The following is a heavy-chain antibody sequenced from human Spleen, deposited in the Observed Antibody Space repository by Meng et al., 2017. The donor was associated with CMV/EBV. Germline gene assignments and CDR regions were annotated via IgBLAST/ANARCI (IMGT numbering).Heavy chain of an antibody. V-gene: IGHV3-74*01. CDR2: INSDGSST. CDR1: GFTFSSYW. Sequence: GESLKISCAASGFTFSSYWMHWVRQAPGKGLVWVSRINSDGSSTSYADSVKGRFTISRDNAKNTLYLQMNSLRAEDTAVYYCARDAEVVRFLEWLPSSYYYYGMDVWGQGTTVTVSS. D-gene: IGHD3-3*01. CDR3: ARDAEVVRFLEWLPSSYYYYGMDV. J-gene: IGHJ6*02.